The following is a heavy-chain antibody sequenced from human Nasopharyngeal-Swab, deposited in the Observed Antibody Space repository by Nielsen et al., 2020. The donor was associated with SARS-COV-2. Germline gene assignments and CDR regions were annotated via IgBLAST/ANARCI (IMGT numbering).Heavy chain of an antibody. CDR3: ARQRYVVVPAAAYYYYYGMDV. D-gene: IGHD2-2*01. V-gene: IGHV4-4*07. J-gene: IGHJ6*02. Sequence: SETLSLTCTVSGGSISSYYWSWIRQPAGKGLEWIGRIYTSGSTNYNPSLKSRVTMSVETSKDQFSLKLSSVTAADTAVYYCARQRYVVVPAAAYYYYYGMDVWGQGTTVTVSS. CDR1: GGSISSYY. CDR2: IYTSGST.